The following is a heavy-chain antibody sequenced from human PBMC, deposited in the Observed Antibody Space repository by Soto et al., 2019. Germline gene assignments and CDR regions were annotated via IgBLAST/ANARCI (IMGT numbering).Heavy chain of an antibody. J-gene: IGHJ6*01. CDR3: AREALFLEWLRPRLFFFYRMDV. Sequence: GSALRRNAETSGLTFSRYSVRRDRKAPGKGLEWVAVISYDGSNKYYADSVKGRFTIYRDNSKNTLYLQMNSLRDEDTDVYYCAREALFLEWLRPRLFFFYRMDVWG. V-gene: IGHV3-30-3*01. D-gene: IGHD3-3*01. CDR2: ISYDGSNK. CDR1: GLTFSRYS.